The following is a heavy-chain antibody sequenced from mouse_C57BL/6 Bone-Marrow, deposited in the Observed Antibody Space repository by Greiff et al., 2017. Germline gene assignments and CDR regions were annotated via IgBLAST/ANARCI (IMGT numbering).Heavy chain of an antibody. J-gene: IGHJ4*01. CDR3: ARWTYQCGMDY. CDR1: GYTFTSYT. D-gene: IGHD5-1*01. V-gene: IGHV1-4*01. Sequence: QVQLRQSGAELARPGASVTMSCKASGYTFTSYTMHWVKQRPGQGLEWIGYINPSSGYTKYNQKFKDKATLTADKSSSTAYMQLSSLTSEDSAVYDCARWTYQCGMDYWGQGTSVTVSS. CDR2: INPSSGYT.